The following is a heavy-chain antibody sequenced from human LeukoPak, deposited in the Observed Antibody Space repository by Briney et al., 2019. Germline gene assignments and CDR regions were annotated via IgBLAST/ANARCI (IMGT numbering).Heavy chain of an antibody. CDR3: ARAYCSSTSCYTHFDY. V-gene: IGHV4-59*11. J-gene: IGHJ4*02. CDR2: IYYSGST. CDR1: GGSISSHY. Sequence: SETLSLTCTVSGGSISSHYWSWIRQPPGKGLEWIGYIYYSGSTNYNPSLKSRVTISVDTSKNQFSLKLSSVTAADTAVYYCARAYCSSTSCYTHFDYWGQGTLVTVSS. D-gene: IGHD2-2*02.